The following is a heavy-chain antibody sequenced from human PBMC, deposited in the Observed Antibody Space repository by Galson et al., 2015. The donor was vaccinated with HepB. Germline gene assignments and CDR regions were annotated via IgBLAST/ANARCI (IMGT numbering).Heavy chain of an antibody. Sequence: SLRLSCAASGFTVSTNLMTWVRQAPGKGLEWVSLIYSGGSTYYADSVKGRFTISRDNSKNTLYLQMNSLRPEDTAVYYCARGGAEVKWLHAGFDYWGQGTLVSVSS. D-gene: IGHD3-22*01. V-gene: IGHV3-66*02. CDR1: GFTVSTNL. CDR3: ARGGAEVKWLHAGFDY. CDR2: IYSGGST. J-gene: IGHJ4*02.